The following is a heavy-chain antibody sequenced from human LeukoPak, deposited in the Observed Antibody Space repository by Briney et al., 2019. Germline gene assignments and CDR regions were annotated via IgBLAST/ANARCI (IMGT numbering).Heavy chain of an antibody. CDR2: INPNSGGT. J-gene: IGHJ4*02. V-gene: IGHV1-2*02. Sequence: ASVKVSCKASGYTFTGYYMHWVRQAPGQGLEWMGWINPNSGGTNYAQKFQGRVTMTRDTSISTAYMELSRLRSEDTAVYYCATHPPYDRGGFDYWGQGTLVTVSS. CDR1: GYTFTGYY. D-gene: IGHD3-22*01. CDR3: ATHPPYDRGGFDY.